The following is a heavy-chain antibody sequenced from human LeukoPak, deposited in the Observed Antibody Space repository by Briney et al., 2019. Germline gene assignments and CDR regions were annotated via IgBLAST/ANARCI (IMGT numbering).Heavy chain of an antibody. CDR2: FYASGGN. Sequence: SETLSLTRTLSGGSISRYFLSWIRHPAEKGLEWIGSFYASGGNNYVPSLKSRVTMSVDTSRSQLSLNLSSVTAADTAVYYCATVRYLSGGNCYNYWGQGTLVTVSS. CDR3: ATVRYLSGGNCYNY. CDR1: GGSISRYF. V-gene: IGHV4-4*07. D-gene: IGHD2-15*01. J-gene: IGHJ4*02.